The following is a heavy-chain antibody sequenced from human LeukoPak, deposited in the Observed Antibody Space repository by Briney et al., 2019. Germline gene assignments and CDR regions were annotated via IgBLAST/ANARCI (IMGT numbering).Heavy chain of an antibody. Sequence: PGGSLRLSCAASGFTFSGSAMHWVRQASGKGLEWVGRIRSKANSYATAYAASVKGRFTISRDDSKNTAYLQMNSLKTEDTAVYYCIQRFTISNDYWGQGTLVTVSS. J-gene: IGHJ4*02. CDR1: GFTFSGSA. CDR3: IQRFTISNDY. V-gene: IGHV3-73*01. D-gene: IGHD3-3*01. CDR2: IRSKANSYAT.